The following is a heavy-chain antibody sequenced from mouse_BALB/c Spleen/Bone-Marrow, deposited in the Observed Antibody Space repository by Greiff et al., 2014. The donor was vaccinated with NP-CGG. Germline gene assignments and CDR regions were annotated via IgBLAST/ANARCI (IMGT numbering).Heavy chain of an antibody. CDR3: ARYDYGWYFYV. CDR2: IDPANGNT. J-gene: IGHJ1*01. V-gene: IGHV14-3*02. Sequence: VHVKQSGAELVKPGASVKLSCTASGFNIKDTYMHWVKQRPEQGLEWIGRIDPANGNTKYDPKFQGKATITADTSSNTAYLRLSSLTSEDTAAYYCARYDYGWYFYVWGAGTTVTVSS. D-gene: IGHD1-1*01. CDR1: GFNIKDTY.